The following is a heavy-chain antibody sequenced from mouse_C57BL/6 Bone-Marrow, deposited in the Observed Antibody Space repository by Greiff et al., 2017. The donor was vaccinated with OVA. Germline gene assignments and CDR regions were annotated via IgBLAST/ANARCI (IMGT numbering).Heavy chain of an antibody. CDR1: GYTFTSYW. J-gene: IGHJ3*01. Sequence: QVQLQQPGAELVMPGASVKLSCKASGYTFTSYWMPWVKQRPGQGLEWIGEIDPSDSYTNYNQKFKGKSTLTVDKSSSTAYMQLSSLTSEDSAVYYSARRGFRDYDAWFAYWGQGTLVTVSA. V-gene: IGHV1-69*01. CDR2: IDPSDSYT. CDR3: ARRGFRDYDAWFAY. D-gene: IGHD2-4*01.